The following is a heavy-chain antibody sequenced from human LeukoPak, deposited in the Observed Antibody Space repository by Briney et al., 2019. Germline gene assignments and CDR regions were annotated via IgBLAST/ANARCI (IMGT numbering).Heavy chain of an antibody. CDR3: ARYSSSWSYYYGMGV. D-gene: IGHD6-6*01. CDR1: GGSISSGGYS. V-gene: IGHV4-30-2*01. Sequence: SETLSLTCAVSGGSISSGGYSWSWIRQPPGKGLEWIGYIYHSGSTYYNPSLKSRVTILVDRSKNQFSLKLSSVTAADTAVYYCARYSSSWSYYYGMGVWGQGTTVTVSS. CDR2: IYHSGST. J-gene: IGHJ6*02.